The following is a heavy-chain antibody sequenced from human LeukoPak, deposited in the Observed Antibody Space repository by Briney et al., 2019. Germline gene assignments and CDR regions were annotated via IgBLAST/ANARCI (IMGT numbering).Heavy chain of an antibody. Sequence: GGSLRLSCAASGFTFDDYGMSWVRQAPGKGLEWVSGINWNGGSTGYADSVKGRFTISRDNSKNTLYLQMNSLRAEDTAVYYCAKVLLRGGDYWGQGTLVTVSS. CDR3: AKVLLRGGDY. CDR2: INWNGGST. J-gene: IGHJ4*02. V-gene: IGHV3-20*04. CDR1: GFTFDDYG. D-gene: IGHD3-10*01.